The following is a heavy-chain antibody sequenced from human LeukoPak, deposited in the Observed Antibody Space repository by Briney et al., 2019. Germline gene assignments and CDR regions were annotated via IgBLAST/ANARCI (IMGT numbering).Heavy chain of an antibody. V-gene: IGHV3-21*01. J-gene: IGHJ4*02. CDR3: ARAVGIAVVGFLDY. CDR1: GFTFSSYS. CDR2: ISSSSYI. D-gene: IGHD6-19*01. Sequence: GGSLRLSCAASGFTFSSYSMNWVRQAPGKGLEWVSSISSSSYIYYADSVKGRFTISRDNAKNSLYLQMNSLRAEDTAVYYCARAVGIAVVGFLDYWGQGTLVTVSS.